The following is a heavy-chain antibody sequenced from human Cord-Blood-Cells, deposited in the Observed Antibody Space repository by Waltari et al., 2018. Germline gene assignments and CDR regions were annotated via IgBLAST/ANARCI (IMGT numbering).Heavy chain of an antibody. J-gene: IGHJ2*01. CDR2: IYYSGSM. Sequence: QVQLQESGPGLVQPSETLSLTCTVSGGSISSYYWSWIRQPPGKGLEWIGYIYYSGSMNDNPSRRSRVTISVDTSKNECGLKLSAVTAADTAVYCCARHLNWYVDLWGRGTRVTVSS. CDR1: GGSISSYY. CDR3: ARHLNWYVDL. V-gene: IGHV4-59*01.